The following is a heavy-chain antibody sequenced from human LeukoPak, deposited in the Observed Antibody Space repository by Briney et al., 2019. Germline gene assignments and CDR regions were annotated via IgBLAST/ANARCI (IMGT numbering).Heavy chain of an antibody. CDR1: GFTFSSYE. CDR3: ARALDQVGAGDDFDY. J-gene: IGHJ4*02. CDR2: ISSSDSTI. V-gene: IGHV3-48*03. Sequence: GGSLRLSCAASGFTFSSYEMDWVRQAPGKGLEWVSYISSSDSTIYYADSVKGRFTISRDNAKNSLYLQMNSLRAEDTAVYYCARALDQVGAGDDFDYWGQGTLVTVSS. D-gene: IGHD1-26*01.